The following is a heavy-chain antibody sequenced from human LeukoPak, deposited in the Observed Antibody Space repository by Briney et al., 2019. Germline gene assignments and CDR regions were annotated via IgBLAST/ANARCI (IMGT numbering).Heavy chain of an antibody. CDR1: GGSISSGGYY. V-gene: IGHV4-31*03. D-gene: IGHD2-2*01. Sequence: SQTLSLTCTVSGGSISSGGYYWSWIRQHPGKGLEWIGYIYYSGSTYYNPSLKSRATISVDTSKNQFSLKLSSVTAADTAVYYCGRVAYQLHYYYYYMDVWGKGTTVTVSS. J-gene: IGHJ6*03. CDR2: IYYSGST. CDR3: GRVAYQLHYYYYYMDV.